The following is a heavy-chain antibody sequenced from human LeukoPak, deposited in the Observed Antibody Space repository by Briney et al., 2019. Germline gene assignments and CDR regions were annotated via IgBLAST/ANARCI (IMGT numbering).Heavy chain of an antibody. CDR2: VSSTGGDK. Sequence: GGSLRLSCTGSGVTFEDYYLSWVRQAPGKGLEWISYVSSTGGDKFYADPVKGRFTISRDNARNSLYIDMNDLIAEDTAFYYCARGENGSFDHWGQGTLVSVSS. CDR1: GVTFEDYY. D-gene: IGHD3-10*01. J-gene: IGHJ4*02. V-gene: IGHV3-11*01. CDR3: ARGENGSFDH.